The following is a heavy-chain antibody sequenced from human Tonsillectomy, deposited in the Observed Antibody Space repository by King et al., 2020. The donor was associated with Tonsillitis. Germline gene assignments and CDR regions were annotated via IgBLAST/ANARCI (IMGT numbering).Heavy chain of an antibody. CDR2: ISYDGSNK. J-gene: IGHJ6*02. D-gene: IGHD2-15*01. CDR3: AKAGSGGSNYYYGMDV. CDR1: GFTFSSYG. V-gene: IGHV3-30*18. Sequence: VQLVESGGGVVQPGRSLRLSCAASGFTFSSYGMHWVRQAPGKGLEWVAVISYDGSNKYYADSVKGRFTISRDNSKNTLYLQMNSLRAEDTAVYYCAKAGSGGSNYYYGMDVWGQGTTVTVSS.